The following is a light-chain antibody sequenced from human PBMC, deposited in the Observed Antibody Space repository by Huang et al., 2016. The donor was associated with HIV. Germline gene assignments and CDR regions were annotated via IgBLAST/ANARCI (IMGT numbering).Light chain of an antibody. CDR1: QDIANY. J-gene: IGKJ2*01. CDR2: DAS. Sequence: DFQMTQSPSSLSASVGDRVTITCQASQDIANYLHWYQQKPGKAPKLLIYDASNLETGVPSRFSGSGSGTDFTFTISGLQPEDMATYYCQQFDNLPYTFGQGTKLEIK. CDR3: QQFDNLPYT. V-gene: IGKV1-33*01.